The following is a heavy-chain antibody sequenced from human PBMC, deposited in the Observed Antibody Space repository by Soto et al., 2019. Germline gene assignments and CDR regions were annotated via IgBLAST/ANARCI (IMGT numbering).Heavy chain of an antibody. V-gene: IGHV1-69*02. CDR2: IIPILGIA. D-gene: IGHD2-15*01. J-gene: IGHJ5*02. CDR1: GGTFSSST. CDR3: ARNPPGYCSGGSCSYNWFDP. Sequence: ASVKVSCKASGGTFSSSTISWVRQAPGQGLEWMGRIIPILGIANYAQKFQGRVTITADKSTSTAYMELSSLRSEDTAVYYCARNPPGYCSGGSCSYNWFDPWGQGTLVTVSS.